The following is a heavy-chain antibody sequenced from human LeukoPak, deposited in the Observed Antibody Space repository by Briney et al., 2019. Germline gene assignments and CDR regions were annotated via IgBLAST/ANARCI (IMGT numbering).Heavy chain of an antibody. J-gene: IGHJ4*02. CDR2: ISGSGGST. Sequence: PGVSLRLSCAASGFTFSSYAMSWVRQAPGKGLEWVSAISGSGGSTYYADSVKGRFTISRDNSKNTLYLQMNTLRAEDTAVYYCAKSAAGEFYFDYWGQGTLVTVSS. CDR3: AKSAAGEFYFDY. D-gene: IGHD3-10*01. CDR1: GFTFSSYA. V-gene: IGHV3-23*01.